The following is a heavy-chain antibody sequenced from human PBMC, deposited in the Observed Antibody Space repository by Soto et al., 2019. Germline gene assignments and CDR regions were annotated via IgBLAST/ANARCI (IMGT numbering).Heavy chain of an antibody. CDR2: IIPILGIA. CDR1: GGTFSSYT. D-gene: IGHD3-22*01. Sequence: QVQLVQSGAEVKKPGSSVKVSCKASGGTFSSYTISWVRQAPGQGLEWMGRIIPILGIANYAQKFQGRVKITEDKSTDTAYMELSSLRSEDTAVYYCATNYYDSSGYPTGIDYWGQGTLVTVSS. CDR3: ATNYYDSSGYPTGIDY. J-gene: IGHJ4*02. V-gene: IGHV1-69*02.